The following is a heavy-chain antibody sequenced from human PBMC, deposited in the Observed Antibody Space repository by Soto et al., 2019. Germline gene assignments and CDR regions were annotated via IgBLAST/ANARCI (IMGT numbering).Heavy chain of an antibody. CDR2: ISGSGGST. J-gene: IGHJ6*02. Sequence: GGSLRLSCAASGFTFSIFAMSWVRQSPGKGLEWVSAISGSGGSTYYADSVKGRFTISRDNSKNTLYLQMNSLRAEDTAVYYCAKGRDKRYSSGWSMDVWGQGTTLTVYS. CDR3: AKGRDKRYSSGWSMDV. D-gene: IGHD6-19*01. CDR1: GFTFSIFA. V-gene: IGHV3-23*01.